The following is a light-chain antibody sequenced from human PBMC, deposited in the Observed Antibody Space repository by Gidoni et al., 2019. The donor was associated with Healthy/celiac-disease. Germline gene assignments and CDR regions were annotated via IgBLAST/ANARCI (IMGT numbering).Light chain of an antibody. CDR2: EVS. CDR1: SSDVGGYNY. J-gene: IGLJ2*01. CDR3: SSYAGSNNLVV. V-gene: IGLV2-8*01. Sequence: QSALTQPPSASGPPGQSVTISCTGTSSDVGGYNYVPWYQQHPGKAPKLMIYEVSKRPSGVPDRFSGSKSGNTASLTVSGLQAEDEADYYCSSYAGSNNLVVFGGGTKLTVL.